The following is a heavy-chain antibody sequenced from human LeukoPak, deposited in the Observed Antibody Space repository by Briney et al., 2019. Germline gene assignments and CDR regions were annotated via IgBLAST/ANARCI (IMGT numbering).Heavy chain of an antibody. V-gene: IGHV1-2*02. CDR1: GYTFTDYY. D-gene: IGHD2/OR15-2a*01. Sequence: GASVKVSCKASGYTFTDYYMRWVRQAPGQGLEWMGWINAKSGDTKYAQKFQARVTMTRDTSITTTYMEVSRLSSDDTAVYYCARQNTCQSDYWGQGTLVTVSS. CDR2: INAKSGDT. J-gene: IGHJ4*02. CDR3: ARQNTCQSDY.